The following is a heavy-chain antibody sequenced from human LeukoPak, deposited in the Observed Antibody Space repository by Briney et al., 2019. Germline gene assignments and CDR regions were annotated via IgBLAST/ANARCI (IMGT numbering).Heavy chain of an antibody. D-gene: IGHD6-6*01. CDR3: ARDLGTRKSIALAD. J-gene: IGHJ4*02. CDR2: ISSNNGYI. Sequence: GGSLRLSCAASGFSFSSYRMNWVRQAPGKGLEWVASISSNNGYIYYADSVKGRFTISRDNGENSLHLQMNSLRAEDAAVYYCARDLGTRKSIALADWGQGTLVTVYS. CDR1: GFSFSSYR. V-gene: IGHV3-21*01.